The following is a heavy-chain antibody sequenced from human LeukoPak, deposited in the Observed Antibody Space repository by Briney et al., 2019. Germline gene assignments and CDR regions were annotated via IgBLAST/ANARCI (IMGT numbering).Heavy chain of an antibody. CDR1: GFTFSSYG. Sequence: PGGSLRLSCAASGFTFSSYGMSWVRQAPGKGLEWVSAISPSGRNTYYADPVKGRFIISRDNSKNMLYLQMSSLRAEDTAVYYCAKGGSDSSGYYSLYYYYYMDVWGKGTTVTISS. D-gene: IGHD3-22*01. J-gene: IGHJ6*03. CDR3: AKGGSDSSGYYSLYYYYYMDV. CDR2: ISPSGRNT. V-gene: IGHV3-23*01.